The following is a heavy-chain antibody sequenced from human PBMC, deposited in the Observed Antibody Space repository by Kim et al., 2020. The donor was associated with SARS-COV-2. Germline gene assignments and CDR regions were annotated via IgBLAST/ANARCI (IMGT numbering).Heavy chain of an antibody. V-gene: IGHV3-53*01. CDR2: IYAAGTT. CDR1: GFTVSTNY. CDR3: GALFYCDGWYPAGLDY. J-gene: IGHJ4*01. D-gene: IGHD6-19*01. Sequence: GGSLRLSCAASGFTVSTNYMSWVRQAPGKGLEWVSIIYAAGTTYYADSVKGRFTFSRDDSQNTLYLHMNSLRPEDTALHYWGALFYCDGWYPAGLDYWG.